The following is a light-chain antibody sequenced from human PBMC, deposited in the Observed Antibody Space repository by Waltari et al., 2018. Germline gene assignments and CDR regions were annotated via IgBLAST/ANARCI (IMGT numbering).Light chain of an antibody. J-gene: IGLJ2*01. CDR1: SNDVGVYNY. V-gene: IGLV2-14*03. Sequence: QSALTQPASVSGSPGQSITISCTGTSNDVGVYNYVSWYQHLPGKAPKLIIYDVSRWPSGVSNRFCGSKSGNTASLTIAGLQAEDEADYYCSSYTNTNTIVFGGGTKVTVL. CDR3: SSYTNTNTIV. CDR2: DVS.